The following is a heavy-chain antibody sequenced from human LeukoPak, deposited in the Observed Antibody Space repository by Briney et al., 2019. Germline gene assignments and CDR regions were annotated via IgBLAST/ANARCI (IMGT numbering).Heavy chain of an antibody. CDR3: ARDRYCSSTSCYVNWFDP. CDR1: GFTFSSYG. J-gene: IGHJ5*02. D-gene: IGHD2-2*01. CDR2: IRYDGSSK. Sequence: GGSLRLSCAPSGFTFSSYGMHWVRQAPGKGLEWVAFIRYDGSSKFYADSVKGRFTISRDTSKNTLYLQMNSLRAEDTAVYYCARDRYCSSTSCYVNWFDPWGQGTLVTVSS. V-gene: IGHV3-30*02.